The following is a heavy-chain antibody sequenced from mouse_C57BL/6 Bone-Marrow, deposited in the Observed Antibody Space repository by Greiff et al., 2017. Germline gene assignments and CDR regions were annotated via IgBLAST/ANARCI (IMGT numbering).Heavy chain of an antibody. J-gene: IGHJ2*01. CDR2: IYPRSGNT. CDR3: ARWAYYYGSSCVRDY. Sequence: VQVVESGAELARPGASVKLSCKASGYTFTSYGISWVKQRTGQGLEWIGEIYPRSGNTYYNEKFKGKAKLTADKSSSTAYMELRSLTSEDSAVYFSARWAYYYGSSCVRDYWGQGTTLTVSS. V-gene: IGHV1-81*01. D-gene: IGHD1-1*01. CDR1: GYTFTSYG.